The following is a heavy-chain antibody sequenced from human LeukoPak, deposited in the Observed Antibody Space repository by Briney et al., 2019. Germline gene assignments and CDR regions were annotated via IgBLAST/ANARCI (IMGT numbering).Heavy chain of an antibody. CDR1: GGSFSGYY. D-gene: IGHD3-16*01. Sequence: KPSETLSLTCAVYGGSFSGYYWTWIRQPPGKGLEWIGEMNYSGNINTNPSLKSRATISVDTSKNQFSLKLSSVTAADTAVYYCARSEINDYIKYWGQGILVTVSS. CDR2: MNYSGNI. CDR3: ARSEINDYIKY. V-gene: IGHV4-34*04. J-gene: IGHJ4*02.